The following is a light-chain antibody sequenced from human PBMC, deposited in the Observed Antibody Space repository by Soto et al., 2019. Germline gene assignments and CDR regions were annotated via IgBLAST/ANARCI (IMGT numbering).Light chain of an antibody. CDR3: CSYAGSYTSYV. J-gene: IGLJ1*01. V-gene: IGLV2-11*01. CDR2: DVS. CDR1: SSDVDGYNY. Sequence: QSVLTQPRSVSGSPGQSVTISCTGTSSDVDGYNYVSWYQQRPGKAPKLMIYDVSERPSGVPDRFSGSKSGNTASLTISGLQAEDEADYYCCSYAGSYTSYVFGTGTKVTVL.